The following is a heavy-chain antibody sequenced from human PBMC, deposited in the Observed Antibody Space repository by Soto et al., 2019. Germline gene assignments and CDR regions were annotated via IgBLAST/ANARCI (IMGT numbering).Heavy chain of an antibody. V-gene: IGHV3-30-3*01. CDR3: ARDQTGITTTGGGRIDY. Sequence: QVQLVESGGGAVQPGRSLRLSCAASGFTFSSHAIHWVRQAPGKGLECVAIISYDGSNKYYGDSVRGRLTISRDNSKNTIYLQMNSLRAEDTAVYYCARDQTGITTTGGGRIDYWGQGTLVTVSS. J-gene: IGHJ4*02. D-gene: IGHD6-13*01. CDR1: GFTFSSHA. CDR2: ISYDGSNK.